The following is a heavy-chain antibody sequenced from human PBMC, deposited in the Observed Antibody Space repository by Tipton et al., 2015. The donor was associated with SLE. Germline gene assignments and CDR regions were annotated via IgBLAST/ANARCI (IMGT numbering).Heavy chain of an antibody. CDR2: IYTSGST. CDR1: GGSISSGSYY. V-gene: IGHV4-61*02. Sequence: TLSLTCTVSGGSISSGSYYWSWIRQPAGKGLEWIGRIYTSGSTNYNPSLKSRVTISVDTSKNQFSLKLGSVTAADTAVYYCARGLIAARFDYWGQGTLVTVSS. J-gene: IGHJ4*02. CDR3: ARGLIAARFDY. D-gene: IGHD6-6*01.